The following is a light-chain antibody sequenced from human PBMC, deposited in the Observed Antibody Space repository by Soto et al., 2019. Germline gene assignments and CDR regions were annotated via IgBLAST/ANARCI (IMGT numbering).Light chain of an antibody. V-gene: IGLV2-14*01. J-gene: IGLJ1*01. Sequence: QSVLTQPASVSGSPGQSITISCTGTSSDVGTYKYVSWYQQHPGKAPKLMIYEVSNRPSGVSDRFSGSKSDNTASLSISGLQAEYEADYYCSSYTSSSTYVFGTGTKVTVL. CDR1: SSDVGTYKY. CDR3: SSYTSSSTYV. CDR2: EVS.